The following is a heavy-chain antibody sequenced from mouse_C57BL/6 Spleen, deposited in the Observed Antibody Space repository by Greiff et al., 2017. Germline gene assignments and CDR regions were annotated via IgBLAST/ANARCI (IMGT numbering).Heavy chain of an antibody. CDR2: INPSSGYT. J-gene: IGHJ3*01. CDR3: ARLTGFAY. CDR1: GYTFTSYT. V-gene: IGHV1-4*01. D-gene: IGHD4-1*01. Sequence: QVQLKESGAELARPGASVKMSCKASGYTFTSYTMHWVKQRPGQGLEWIGYINPSSGYTKYNQKFKDKATLTADKSSSTAYMQLSSLTSEDSAVYYCARLTGFAYWGQGTLVTVSA.